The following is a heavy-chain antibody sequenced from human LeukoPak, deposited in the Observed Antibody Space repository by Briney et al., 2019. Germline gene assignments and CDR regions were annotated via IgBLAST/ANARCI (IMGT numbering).Heavy chain of an antibody. J-gene: IGHJ4*02. Sequence: SETLSLTCTVSGVSISSYYWSWLRQPPGKGLEWIGYIYYSGSTNYNPSLKSRVTISLDTSKNQFSLKLTSVTAADTAVYYCARVYSRHFDYWGQGTLVTVSS. V-gene: IGHV4-59*01. D-gene: IGHD1-14*01. CDR2: IYYSGST. CDR3: ARVYSRHFDY. CDR1: GVSISSYY.